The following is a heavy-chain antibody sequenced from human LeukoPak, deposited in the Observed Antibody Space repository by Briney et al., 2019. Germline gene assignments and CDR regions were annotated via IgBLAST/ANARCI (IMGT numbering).Heavy chain of an antibody. D-gene: IGHD3-3*01. V-gene: IGHV4-31*03. Sequence: SETLSLTCTVSGGSISSGGNYWSWIRQHPGKGLEWIGYIYYSGSTYYNPSLKSRVTISVDTSKNQFSLKLSSVTAADTAVYYCAREIYYDFWSGYYSTYYYYYYMDVWGKGTTVTVSS. CDR1: GGSISSGGNY. CDR3: AREIYYDFWSGYYSTYYYYYYMDV. J-gene: IGHJ6*03. CDR2: IYYSGST.